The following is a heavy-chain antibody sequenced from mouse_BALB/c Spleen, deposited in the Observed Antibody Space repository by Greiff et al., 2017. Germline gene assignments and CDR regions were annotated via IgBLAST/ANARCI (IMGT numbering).Heavy chain of an antibody. CDR3: GRDWGLRSLFAY. CDR2: INSNGGST. Sequence: EVKLMESGGGLVQPGGSLKLSCAASGFTFSSYGMSWVRQTPDKRLELVATINSNGGSTYYPDSVKGRFTISRDNAKNTLYLQMSSLKSEDTAMYYCGRDWGLRSLFAYWGQGTLVTVSA. D-gene: IGHD2-4*01. CDR1: GFTFSSYG. V-gene: IGHV5-6-3*01. J-gene: IGHJ3*01.